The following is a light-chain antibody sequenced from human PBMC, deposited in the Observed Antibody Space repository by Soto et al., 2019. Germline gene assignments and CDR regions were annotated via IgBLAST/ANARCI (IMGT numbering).Light chain of an antibody. Sequence: RQTTQCPSSLSVSVGARVTITCQTSRDNRDFINWYQQKPGKAPKLLIFDASNLDEGVPPRFSGSGSGTDFTFSISRLSAEDFATYYCQQVNCFPITFGQGTRLEI. CDR3: QQVNCFPIT. J-gene: IGKJ5*01. V-gene: IGKV1-33*01. CDR2: DAS. CDR1: RDNRDF.